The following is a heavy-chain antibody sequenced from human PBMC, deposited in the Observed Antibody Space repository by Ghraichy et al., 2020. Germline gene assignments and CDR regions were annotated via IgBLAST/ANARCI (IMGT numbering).Heavy chain of an antibody. J-gene: IGHJ3*02. CDR3: ARDLGLSHAEDAFDI. V-gene: IGHV4-30-4*01. D-gene: IGHD5-12*01. Sequence: SETLSLTCTVSGGSISSGDYYWSWIRQPPGKGLEWIGYIYYSGSTYYNPSLKSRVTISVDTSKNQFSLKLSSVTAADTAVYYCARDLGLSHAEDAFDIWGQGTMVTVSS. CDR1: GGSISSGDYY. CDR2: IYYSGST.